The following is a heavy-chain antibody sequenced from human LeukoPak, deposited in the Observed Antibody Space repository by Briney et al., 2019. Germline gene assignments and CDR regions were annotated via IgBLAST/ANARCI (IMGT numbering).Heavy chain of an antibody. CDR2: INTNTGNP. CDR1: GHTFTSYA. CDR3: ARGIQLWPPYYFDY. Sequence: ASVKVSCKASGHTFTSYAMNWVRQAPGQGLEWMGWINTNTGNPTYAQGFTGRFVFSLDTSVSTAYLQISSLKAEDTAVYYCARGIQLWPPYYFDYWGQGTLVTVSS. V-gene: IGHV7-4-1*02. J-gene: IGHJ4*02. D-gene: IGHD5-18*01.